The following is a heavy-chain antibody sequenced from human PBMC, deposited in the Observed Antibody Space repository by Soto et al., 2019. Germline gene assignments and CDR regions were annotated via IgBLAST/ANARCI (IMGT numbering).Heavy chain of an antibody. CDR1: GYTFTGYY. Sequence: ASVKVSCKASGYTFTGYYMHWVRQAPGQGLEWMGWINPNSGGTNYAQKFQGWVTMTRDTSISTAYMELSRLRSDDTGVYYCARSPVPNYSSSWYYFDYWGQGTQVTVSS. J-gene: IGHJ4*02. CDR2: INPNSGGT. CDR3: ARSPVPNYSSSWYYFDY. D-gene: IGHD6-13*01. V-gene: IGHV1-2*04.